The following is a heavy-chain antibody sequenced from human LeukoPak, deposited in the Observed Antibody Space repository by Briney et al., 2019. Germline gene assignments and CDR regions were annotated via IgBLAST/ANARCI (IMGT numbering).Heavy chain of an antibody. D-gene: IGHD3-22*01. Sequence: GGSLRLSCAASGFTFSSYSMNWVRQAPGKGLEWVSYISSSSTIYYADSVKGRFTISRDNAKNSLYLQMNSLRAEDTAVYYCAREVKAMIVVENAFDIWGQGTMVTVSS. CDR1: GFTFSSYS. V-gene: IGHV3-48*01. J-gene: IGHJ3*02. CDR3: AREVKAMIVVENAFDI. CDR2: ISSSSTI.